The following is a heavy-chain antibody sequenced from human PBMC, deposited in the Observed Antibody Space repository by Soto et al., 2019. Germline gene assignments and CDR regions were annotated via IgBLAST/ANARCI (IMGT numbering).Heavy chain of an antibody. CDR2: IYPGDSDT. V-gene: IGHV5-51*07. CDR1: GYSFTSDW. D-gene: IGHD2-15*01. Sequence: EQSFKNSRQGSGYSFTSDWIGWVHQLPGEGLEWLGVIYPGDSDTRYSPSLQGQVTISVDKSISTAYLQWSSLRSSDSAMYYCARSGGNANLLSEYWGQGTLVTVSS. CDR3: ARSGGNANLLSEY. J-gene: IGHJ4*02.